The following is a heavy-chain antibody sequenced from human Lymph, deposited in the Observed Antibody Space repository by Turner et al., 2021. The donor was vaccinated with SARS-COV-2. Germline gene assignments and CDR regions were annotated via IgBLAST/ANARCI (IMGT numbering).Heavy chain of an antibody. V-gene: IGHV4-31*03. D-gene: IGHD1-1*01. J-gene: IGHJ4*02. CDR1: GGSISSGGYY. CDR2: IYYSGSN. CDR3: ARARTSGTNYPGDFDY. Sequence: QVQLQESGPGLVKPSQTLSLTCTVSGGSISSGGYYWSWIRQHPGKGLEWIGYIYYSGSNHYNPSLKSRVTISVDTSKNQVSLKLSSVTAADTAVYYCARARTSGTNYPGDFDYWGQGTLVTVSS.